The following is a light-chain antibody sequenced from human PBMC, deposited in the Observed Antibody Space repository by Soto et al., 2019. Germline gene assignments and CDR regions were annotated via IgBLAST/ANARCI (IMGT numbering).Light chain of an antibody. J-gene: IGKJ1*01. CDR1: QFVSSF. V-gene: IGKV1-5*01. CDR3: QQYYISWS. CDR2: DFS. Sequence: DIEMTQSPSTLAASLGDRVTSTCRVSQFVSSFLGWYQQKPGKVPKLLIFDFSIFASGCPSRFSGSGSGTEFTLTISSLQPEDFATYSCQQYYISWSFGQGTKV.